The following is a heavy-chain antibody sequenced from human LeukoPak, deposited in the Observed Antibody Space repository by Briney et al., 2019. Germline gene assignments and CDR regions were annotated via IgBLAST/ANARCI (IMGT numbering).Heavy chain of an antibody. J-gene: IGHJ6*02. CDR2: ISAYNGST. Sequence: GASVKVSCKASGYTFTSYGISWVRQAPGQGLEWMGWISAYNGSTNYAQKLQGRVTMTTDTSTSTAYMELRSLRSDDTAVYYCARGPNFNIVVVPDYGMDVWGQGTTVTVSS. CDR1: GYTFTSYG. CDR3: ARGPNFNIVVVPDYGMDV. D-gene: IGHD2-2*01. V-gene: IGHV1-18*01.